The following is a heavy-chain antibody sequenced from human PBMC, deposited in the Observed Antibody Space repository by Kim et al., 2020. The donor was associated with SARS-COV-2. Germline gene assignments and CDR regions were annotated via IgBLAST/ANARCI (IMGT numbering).Heavy chain of an antibody. V-gene: IGHV3-21*01. CDR3: ARSSTSYKYYYYYGMDV. CDR1: GFTFSSYS. D-gene: IGHD2-2*01. Sequence: GGSLRLSCAASGFTFSSYSMNWVRQAPGKGLEWVSSISSSSSYIYYADSVKGRFTISRDNAKNSLYLQMNSLRAEDAAVYYCARSSTSYKYYYYYGMDVWGQGTTVTVSS. CDR2: ISSSSSYI. J-gene: IGHJ6*02.